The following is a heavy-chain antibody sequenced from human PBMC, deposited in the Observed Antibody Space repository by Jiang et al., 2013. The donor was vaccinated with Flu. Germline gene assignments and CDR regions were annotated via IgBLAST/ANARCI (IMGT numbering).Heavy chain of an antibody. D-gene: IGHD3-3*01. Sequence: SLTCTVSGGSISSSSYYWGWIRQPPGKGLEWIGSIYYSGSTYYNPSLKSRVTISVDTSKNQFSLKLSSVTAADTAVYYCARQGYYGYGMDVWGQGTTVTVSS. CDR1: GGSISSSSYY. CDR2: IYYSGST. CDR3: ARQGYYGYGMDV. J-gene: IGHJ6*02. V-gene: IGHV4-39*01.